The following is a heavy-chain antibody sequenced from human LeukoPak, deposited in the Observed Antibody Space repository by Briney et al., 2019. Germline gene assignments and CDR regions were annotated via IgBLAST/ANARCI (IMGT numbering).Heavy chain of an antibody. CDR1: GFSVTTDSYC. CDR3: ARDHFGSLDS. Sequence: SGTLSLTCTVSGFSVTTDSYCWGWIRQPPGKGLEWIGYDYCGGNTNYDPSLKRRVTISVDTSKNQFSLTLTSVTAADTAVYFCARDHFGSLDSWGQGILVTVSS. J-gene: IGHJ4*02. V-gene: IGHV4-61*01. CDR2: DYCGGNT. D-gene: IGHD3-10*01.